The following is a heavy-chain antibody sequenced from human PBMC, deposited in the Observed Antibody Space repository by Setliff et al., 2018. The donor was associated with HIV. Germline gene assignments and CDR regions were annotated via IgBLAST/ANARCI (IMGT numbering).Heavy chain of an antibody. J-gene: IGHJ4*02. V-gene: IGHV4-61*09. CDR2: IYTSGTT. Sequence: SETLSLTCTVSGGSISSGGYYWSWIRQHPGKGLEWIGHIYTSGTTNYNPSLKSRVTISVDTSKNQFSLKLSSVTAADTAVYYCARHVGYSSSSLDYWGQGTLVTVSS. CDR3: ARHVGYSSSSLDY. CDR1: GGSISSGGYY. D-gene: IGHD6-6*01.